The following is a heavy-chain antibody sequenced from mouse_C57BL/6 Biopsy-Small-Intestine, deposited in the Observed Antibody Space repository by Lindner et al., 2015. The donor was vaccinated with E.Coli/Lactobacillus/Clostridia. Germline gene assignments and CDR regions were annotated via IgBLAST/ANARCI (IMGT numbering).Heavy chain of an antibody. D-gene: IGHD2-1*01. J-gene: IGHJ2*01. CDR1: GYTFTDYY. CDR2: INPYNGGT. CDR3: ARHGNYFDF. V-gene: IGHV1-19*01. Sequence: VQLQESGPELVKPGASVKLSCKASGYTFTDYYMNWVKQSHGKSLEWIGVINPYNGGTSYNQKFKGKATLTVDKSSSTAYMELNSLTSEDSAVYYCARHGNYFDFWGQGTTLTVSS.